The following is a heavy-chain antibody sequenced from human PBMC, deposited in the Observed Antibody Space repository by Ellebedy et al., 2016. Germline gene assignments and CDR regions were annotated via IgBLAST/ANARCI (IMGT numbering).Heavy chain of an antibody. CDR1: GFTFSSYW. CDR2: INSDGSST. CDR3: ARARIVGATTDFDY. D-gene: IGHD1-26*01. V-gene: IGHV3-74*01. Sequence: GESLKISXAASGFTFSSYWMHWVRQAPGKGLVWVSRINSDGSSTSYADSVKGRFTISRDNAKNSLYLQMNSLRAEDTAVYYCARARIVGATTDFDYWGQGTLVTVSS. J-gene: IGHJ4*02.